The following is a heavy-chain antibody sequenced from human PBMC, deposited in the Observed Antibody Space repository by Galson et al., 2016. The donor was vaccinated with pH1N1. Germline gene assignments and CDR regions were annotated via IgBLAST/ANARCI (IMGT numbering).Heavy chain of an antibody. V-gene: IGHV3-74*01. Sequence: SLRLSCAASGFTFSRDWFHWVRQAPGKGLVWVSRINRDGTTIDYADSVKGRFTISRDNAKNTLYLEMNSLRAEDTAVYYCARDWFGRQDYWGQGTLVTVSS. J-gene: IGHJ4*02. CDR3: ARDWFGRQDY. D-gene: IGHD3-10*01. CDR1: GFTFSRDW. CDR2: INRDGTTI.